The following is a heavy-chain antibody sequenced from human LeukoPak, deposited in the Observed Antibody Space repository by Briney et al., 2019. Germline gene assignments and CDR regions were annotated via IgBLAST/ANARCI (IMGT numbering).Heavy chain of an antibody. Sequence: SETLSLTCTVSGGSISSSSYYWGWIRQPPGKGLEWIGSIYYSGSTSYNPSLKSRVTISVDTSKNQFSLKVTSVTAADTAVYYCARSKDILTGYCFDYWGQGTLVTVSS. J-gene: IGHJ4*02. D-gene: IGHD3-9*01. CDR3: ARSKDILTGYCFDY. CDR2: IYYSGST. V-gene: IGHV4-39*07. CDR1: GGSISSSSYY.